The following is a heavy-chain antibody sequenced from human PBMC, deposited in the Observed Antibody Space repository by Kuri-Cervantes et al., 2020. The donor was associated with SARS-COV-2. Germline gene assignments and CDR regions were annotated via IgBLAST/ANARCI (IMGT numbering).Heavy chain of an antibody. CDR1: GFTFSSYW. J-gene: IGHJ4*02. V-gene: IGHV3-7*01. CDR3: ASPPEYDSSGSPFDY. CDR2: IDQDGSEQ. Sequence: GESLKISCAASGFTFSSYWMSWVRQAPGKGLEWVANIDQDGSEQYYVDSVKGRFSISRDNAKKSLYLQMNSLRAEDTAVYYCASPPEYDSSGSPFDYWGQGTLVTVSS. D-gene: IGHD3-22*01.